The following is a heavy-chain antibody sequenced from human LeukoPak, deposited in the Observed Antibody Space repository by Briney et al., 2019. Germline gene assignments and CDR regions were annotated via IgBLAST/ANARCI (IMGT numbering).Heavy chain of an antibody. J-gene: IGHJ4*02. CDR2: IKQDGSEK. Sequence: GGSLRLSCAASGFFFNTNAMSWVRQAPGKGLEWVANIKQDGSEKYYVDSVKGRFTISRDNAKNSLYLQMNSLRAEDTAVYYCARDSGRWLLYPRNDYWGQGTLVTVSS. CDR1: GFFFNTNA. V-gene: IGHV3-7*01. CDR3: ARDSGRWLLYPRNDY. D-gene: IGHD3/OR15-3a*01.